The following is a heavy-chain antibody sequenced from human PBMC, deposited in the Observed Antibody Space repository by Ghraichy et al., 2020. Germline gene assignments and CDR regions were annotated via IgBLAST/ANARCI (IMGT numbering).Heavy chain of an antibody. CDR1: GGSISSGDYY. CDR3: ARVSYDFWSGGANAFDI. D-gene: IGHD3-3*01. Sequence: SETLSLTCTVSGGSISSGDYYWSWIRQPPGKGLEWIGYIYYSGSTYYNPSLKSRVTISVDTSKNQFSLKLSSVTAADTAVYYCARVSYDFWSGGANAFDIWGQGTMVTVSS. J-gene: IGHJ3*02. V-gene: IGHV4-30-4*01. CDR2: IYYSGST.